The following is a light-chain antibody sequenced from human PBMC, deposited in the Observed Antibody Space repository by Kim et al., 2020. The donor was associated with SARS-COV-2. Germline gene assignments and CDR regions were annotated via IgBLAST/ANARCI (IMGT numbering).Light chain of an antibody. V-gene: IGKV1-5*03. CDR2: LAS. Sequence: STSVGDRVTCTCRASENIDTYLAWYQQKPGRAPRLLIYLASNLENGVPSRFSGTGSGTEFSLSITSLQPDDFASYYCQHYSRFPYTFGQGTKLEI. J-gene: IGKJ2*01. CDR1: ENIDTY. CDR3: QHYSRFPYT.